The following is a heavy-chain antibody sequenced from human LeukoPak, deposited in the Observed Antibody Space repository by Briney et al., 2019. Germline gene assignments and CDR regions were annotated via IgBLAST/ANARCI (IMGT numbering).Heavy chain of an antibody. Sequence: GGSLRLSCAASGLTFSDYSMTWVRQAPGKGLFWVSGISAGGGSTYYTDSVKGRFTISRDNSRNTLYLQMNSLRAEDTAVYYCAKDAAGPEYWGQGTLVTVSS. D-gene: IGHD6-13*01. J-gene: IGHJ4*02. V-gene: IGHV3-23*01. CDR1: GLTFSDYS. CDR2: ISAGGGST. CDR3: AKDAAGPEY.